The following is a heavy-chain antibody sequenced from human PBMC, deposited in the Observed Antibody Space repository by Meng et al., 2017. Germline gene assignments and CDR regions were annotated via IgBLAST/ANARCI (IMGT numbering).Heavy chain of an antibody. CDR1: VGTFIRYA. CDR3: ARVGTTDAF. CDR2: IIPIFGPA. Sequence: QGELVHAGAEVKKPGSSVNVTCKASVGTFIRYAISWVRQAPGQGLEWMGGIIPIFGPANYAQKFQVRVTITADKSTSTAYMELSSLRSEDTAVYYCARVGTTDAFWGQGTLFTVSS. J-gene: IGHJ4*02. V-gene: IGHV1-69*06. D-gene: IGHD2-2*01.